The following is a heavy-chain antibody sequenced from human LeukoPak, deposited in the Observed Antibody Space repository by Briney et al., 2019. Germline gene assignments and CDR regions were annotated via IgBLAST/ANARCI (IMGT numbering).Heavy chain of an antibody. CDR3: AKDPTYYYDSSGYPLGYFDY. D-gene: IGHD3-22*01. CDR1: GFTFSSYG. CDR2: ISGSGGST. V-gene: IGHV3-23*01. J-gene: IGHJ4*02. Sequence: PGGSLRLSCAASGFTFSSYGMSWVRQAPGKGLEWVSAISGSGGSTYYADSVKGRFTISRDNSKNTLYLQMNSLRAEDTAVYYCAKDPTYYYDSSGYPLGYFDYWGQGTLVTVSS.